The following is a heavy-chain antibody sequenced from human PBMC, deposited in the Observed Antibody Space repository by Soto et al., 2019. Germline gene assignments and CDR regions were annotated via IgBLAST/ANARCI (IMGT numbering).Heavy chain of an antibody. V-gene: IGHV4-39*01. Sequence: QLQLQESGPGLVKPSETLSLTCTVSGGSISSSSYYWGWIRQPPGKGLEWIGSIYYSGSTYYNPSLKSRVTISVDTSKNQFSLKLSSVTAADTAVYYCARQAYCSGGSCYSYWFDPWGLGTLVTVSS. CDR3: ARQAYCSGGSCYSYWFDP. CDR2: IYYSGST. J-gene: IGHJ5*02. CDR1: GGSISSSSYY. D-gene: IGHD2-15*01.